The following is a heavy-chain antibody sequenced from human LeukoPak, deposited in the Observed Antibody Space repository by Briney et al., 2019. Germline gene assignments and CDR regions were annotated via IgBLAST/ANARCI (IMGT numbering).Heavy chain of an antibody. CDR3: ARGCGGDCHDAFDI. J-gene: IGHJ3*02. CDR2: IYSGGST. V-gene: IGHV3-66*01. CDR1: GFTVSSNY. Sequence: GGSLRLSCAASGFTVSSNYMSWVRQAPGKGLEWVSVIYSGGSTYYADSVKGRFTISRDNSKNTLYLQMNSLRAEDTAVYYCARGCGGDCHDAFDIWGQGTMVTVSS. D-gene: IGHD2-21*02.